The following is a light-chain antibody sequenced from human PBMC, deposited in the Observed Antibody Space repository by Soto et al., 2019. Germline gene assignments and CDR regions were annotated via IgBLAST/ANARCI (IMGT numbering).Light chain of an antibody. V-gene: IGKV1-17*01. CDR3: QQYNNWPPWT. CDR2: AAS. J-gene: IGKJ1*01. Sequence: DIQMTQSPSTLSGSVGDRVTITCRASQGIRNDLGWYQQKPGKAPKRLIYAASSLQSGVPSRFSGSGSGTEFTLTISSLQSEDFAVYYCQQYNNWPPWTFGQGTKVDI. CDR1: QGIRND.